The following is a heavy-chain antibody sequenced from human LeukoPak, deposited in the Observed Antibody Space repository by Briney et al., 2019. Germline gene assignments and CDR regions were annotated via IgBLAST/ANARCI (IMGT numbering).Heavy chain of an antibody. CDR2: ISSSSGYI. Sequence: PGGSLRLSCAASGFTFSSYGLNWVRQAPGKGLGWVSSISSSSGYIYYADSVKGRFTISRDNAKNSLYLQMNSLRADDTAVYYCARDRIAAAGTGFDYWGQGTLVTVSS. V-gene: IGHV3-21*01. J-gene: IGHJ4*02. D-gene: IGHD6-13*01. CDR3: ARDRIAAAGTGFDY. CDR1: GFTFSSYG.